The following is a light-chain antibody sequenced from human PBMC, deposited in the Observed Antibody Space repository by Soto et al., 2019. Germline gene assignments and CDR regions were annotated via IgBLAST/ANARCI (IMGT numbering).Light chain of an antibody. V-gene: IGLV2-14*01. J-gene: IGLJ1*01. CDR3: SSYTSSSTFYV. CDR1: SSDVGGYNY. Sequence: QSVLTQPASVSGSPGQSITISCTGTSSDVGGYNYVSWYQQHPGKAPKLMIYEVSNRPSGVSNRFSGSKSGNTASLTISGLQAGDEADYYCSSYTSSSTFYVFGTGTKVTVL. CDR2: EVS.